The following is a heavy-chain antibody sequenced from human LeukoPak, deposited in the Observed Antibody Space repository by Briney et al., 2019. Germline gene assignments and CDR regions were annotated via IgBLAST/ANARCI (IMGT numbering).Heavy chain of an antibody. CDR1: GFTFSSYG. Sequence: GGSLRLSCAASGFTFSSYGMHWVRQAPGKGLEWVAVVWDDGSSQNYADSVKGRFTISRDNSKNTLYLQMNNLRADDTAMYYCTRDLTGTTWSENDYWGQGTLVTISS. CDR3: TRDLTGTTWSENDY. V-gene: IGHV3-33*01. J-gene: IGHJ4*02. CDR2: VWDDGSSQ. D-gene: IGHD6-13*01.